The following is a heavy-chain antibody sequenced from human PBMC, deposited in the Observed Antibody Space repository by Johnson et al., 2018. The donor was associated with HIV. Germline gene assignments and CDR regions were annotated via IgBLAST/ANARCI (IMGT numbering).Heavy chain of an antibody. J-gene: IGHJ3*02. V-gene: IGHV3-30*18. CDR3: AKDGSGDVRGAFDI. CDR1: AFTFSNYA. CDR2: ISNDGSNK. Sequence: QVQLVESGGGVVQPGRSLRLACAASAFTFSNYAMHWVRQAPGKGLEWVAVISNDGSNKYYADSVKGRFTISRDNSKNTLYVQMNSLRTEDTALYYCAKDGSGDVRGAFDIWGQGTMVTVSS. D-gene: IGHD3-10*02.